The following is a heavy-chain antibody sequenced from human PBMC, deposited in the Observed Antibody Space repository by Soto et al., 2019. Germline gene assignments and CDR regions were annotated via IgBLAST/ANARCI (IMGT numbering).Heavy chain of an antibody. V-gene: IGHV4-30-4*01. CDR1: GGSISSGDYY. J-gene: IGHJ4*02. D-gene: IGHD2-15*01. CDR3: ATVPHLYCSGGSCYSGY. CDR2: IYYSGST. Sequence: SETLSLTCTVSGGSISSGDYYWSWIRQPPGKGLEWIGYIYYSGSTYYNPSLKSRVTISVDTSKNQFSLKLSSVTAADTAVYYCATVPHLYCSGGSCYSGYWGQGTLVTVSS.